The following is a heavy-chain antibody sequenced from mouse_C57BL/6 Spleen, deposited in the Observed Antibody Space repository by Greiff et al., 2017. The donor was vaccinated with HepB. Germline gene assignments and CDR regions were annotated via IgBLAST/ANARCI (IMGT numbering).Heavy chain of an antibody. CDR3: ARRHYSSDY. CDR2: IDPSDSYT. V-gene: IGHV1-50*01. CDR1: GYTFTSYR. J-gene: IGHJ2*01. Sequence: QVQLQQPGAELVKPGASVKLSCKASGYTFTSYRMQWVKQRPGQGLEWIGEIDPSDSYTNYNQKFKGKATLTVDTSSSTAYMQLSSLTSEDAAVYYCARRHYSSDYWGQGTTLTVSS. D-gene: IGHD2-5*01.